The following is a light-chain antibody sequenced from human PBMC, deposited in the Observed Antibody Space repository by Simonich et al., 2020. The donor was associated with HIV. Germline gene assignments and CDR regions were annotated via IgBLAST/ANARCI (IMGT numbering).Light chain of an antibody. V-gene: IGKV3-15*01. Sequence: EIVMTQSPATLSVSPGERATLFCRTSQSVARNLAWFQQKSGPAPRLLIYGASTRATGIPARFSGSGFGTEFTLTINSMQSEDFAVYYCQQYNNWPSPFTFGPGTKVDIK. J-gene: IGKJ3*01. CDR2: GAS. CDR1: QSVARN. CDR3: QQYNNWPSPFT.